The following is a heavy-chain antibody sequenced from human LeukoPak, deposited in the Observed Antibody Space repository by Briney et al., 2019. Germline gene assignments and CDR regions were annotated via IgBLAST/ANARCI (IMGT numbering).Heavy chain of an antibody. CDR2: ISSSSSTI. Sequence: GGSLRLSCAASGFTFSNYEMNWVRQAPGKGLEWVSYISSSSSTIYYADSVKGRFTISRDNAKNSLYLQMNSLRAEDTAVYYCARTNYDSSFYFDYWGQGTLVTVSS. CDR3: ARTNYDSSFYFDY. CDR1: GFTFSNYE. V-gene: IGHV3-48*01. D-gene: IGHD3-22*01. J-gene: IGHJ4*02.